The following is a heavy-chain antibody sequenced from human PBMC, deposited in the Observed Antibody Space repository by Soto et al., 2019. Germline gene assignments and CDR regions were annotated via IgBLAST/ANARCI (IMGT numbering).Heavy chain of an antibody. J-gene: IGHJ4*02. Sequence: GGSRLSCAASGFTFSSYAMSWVRQAPGKGLEWVSAISGSGGSTYYADSVKGRFTISRDNSKNTLYLQMNSLRAEDTAVYYCAKDQAPMIVVVISPLDYWGQGTLVTVSS. CDR3: AKDQAPMIVVVISPLDY. V-gene: IGHV3-23*01. D-gene: IGHD3-22*01. CDR2: ISGSGGST. CDR1: GFTFSSYA.